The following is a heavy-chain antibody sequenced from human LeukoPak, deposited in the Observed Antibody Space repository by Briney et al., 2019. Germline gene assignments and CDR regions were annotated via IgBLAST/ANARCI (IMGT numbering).Heavy chain of an antibody. CDR2: IYYTGST. Sequence: PSETLSLTCTVSGGSISSYNWNWIRQPPGKGLEWIGFIYYTGSTIYNPSLKSRVTISVDTSKNQLSLRLTSVTAADTAVYYCARDYSDSSGYSPFQHWGQGTLVTVSS. J-gene: IGHJ1*01. D-gene: IGHD3-22*01. CDR3: ARDYSDSSGYSPFQH. CDR1: GGSISSYN. V-gene: IGHV4-59*01.